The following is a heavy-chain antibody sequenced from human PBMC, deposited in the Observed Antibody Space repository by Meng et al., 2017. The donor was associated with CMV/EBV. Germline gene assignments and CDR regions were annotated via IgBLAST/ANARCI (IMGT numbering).Heavy chain of an antibody. CDR1: GFTFGSYA. Sequence: GESLKISCAASGFTFGSYAMHWVRQAPGKGLEWVAVISYDGSNKYYADSVKGRFTISRDNSKNTLYLQMNSLRAEDTAVYYCASYSSSRPTNYWGQGTLVTVSS. V-gene: IGHV3-30-3*01. CDR2: ISYDGSNK. D-gene: IGHD6-6*01. J-gene: IGHJ4*02. CDR3: ASYSSSRPTNY.